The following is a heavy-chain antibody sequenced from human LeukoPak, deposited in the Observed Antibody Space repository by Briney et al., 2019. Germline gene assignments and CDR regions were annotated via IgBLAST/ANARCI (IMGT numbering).Heavy chain of an antibody. CDR3: AREYYDILTGYYRGLDY. Sequence: GGSLRLSCAASGFTFSSYAMSWVRQAPGKGLEWVSAISGSGGSTYYADSVKGRFTISRGNSKNTLYLQMNSLRAEDTAVYYCAREYYDILTGYYRGLDYWGQGTLVTVSS. V-gene: IGHV3-23*01. J-gene: IGHJ4*02. D-gene: IGHD3-9*01. CDR1: GFTFSSYA. CDR2: ISGSGGST.